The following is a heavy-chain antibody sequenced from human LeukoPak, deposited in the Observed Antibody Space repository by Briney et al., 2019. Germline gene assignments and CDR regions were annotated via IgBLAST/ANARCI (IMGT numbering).Heavy chain of an antibody. J-gene: IGHJ4*02. CDR1: GGSFSGYY. CDR2: INHSGST. D-gene: IGHD2-2*01. CDR3: ARGGRTSSPYYFDY. Sequence: SETLSLTCAVYGGSFSGYYWSWIRQPPGKGLEWIGEINHSGSTNYNPSLKSRVTISVDTSKNQFSLKLSSVTAADTAVYYCARGGRTSSPYYFDYWGQGALVTVSS. V-gene: IGHV4-34*01.